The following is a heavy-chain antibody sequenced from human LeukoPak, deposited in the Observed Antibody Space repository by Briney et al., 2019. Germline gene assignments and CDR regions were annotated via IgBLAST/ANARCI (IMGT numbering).Heavy chain of an antibody. CDR3: ARTQIAVAGTFDI. D-gene: IGHD6-19*01. J-gene: IGHJ3*02. Sequence: KPSETLSLTCTVSGGSISSSSYYWGWIRQPPGKGLEWIGSIYYSGSTYYNPSLKSRVTISVDTSKNQFSLKLSSVTAADTAVYYCARTQIAVAGTFDIWGQGTMVTVSS. V-gene: IGHV4-39*01. CDR2: IYYSGST. CDR1: GGSISSSSYY.